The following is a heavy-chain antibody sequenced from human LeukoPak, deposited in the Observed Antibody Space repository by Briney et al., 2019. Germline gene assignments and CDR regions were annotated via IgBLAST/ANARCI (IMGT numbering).Heavy chain of an antibody. Sequence: GGSLRLSCAASGFTFSSYSMNWVRQAPGKGLEWVSSISSSSSYIYYADSVKGRFTISRDNAKNSLYLQVNSLRAEDTAAYYCARETYCGGDCYVQYYFDYWGQGTLVTVSS. J-gene: IGHJ4*02. CDR1: GFTFSSYS. V-gene: IGHV3-21*01. D-gene: IGHD2-21*02. CDR2: ISSSSSYI. CDR3: ARETYCGGDCYVQYYFDY.